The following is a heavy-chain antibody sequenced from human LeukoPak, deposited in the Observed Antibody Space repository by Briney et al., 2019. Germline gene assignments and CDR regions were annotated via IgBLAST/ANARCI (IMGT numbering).Heavy chain of an antibody. CDR2: ISWNSGSI. Sequence: GRSLRFYCAASEFTFDDYAMHWVRQAPGQGLEWVSGISWNSGSIGYADSVKGRFTISRDNAKNSLYLQMNSLRAEDTALYYCAKSSMYGDYVAFDYWGQGTLVTVSS. D-gene: IGHD4-17*01. J-gene: IGHJ4*02. CDR3: AKSSMYGDYVAFDY. V-gene: IGHV3-9*01. CDR1: EFTFDDYA.